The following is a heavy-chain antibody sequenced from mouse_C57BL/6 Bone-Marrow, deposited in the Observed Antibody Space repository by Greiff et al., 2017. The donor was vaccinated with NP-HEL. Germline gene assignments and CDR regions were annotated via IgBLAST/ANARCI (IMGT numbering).Heavy chain of an antibody. D-gene: IGHD2-1*01. Sequence: VQLQQPGAELVRPGTSVKLSCKASGYTFTSYWMHWVKQRPGQGLEWIGVIDPSDSYTNYNQKFKGKATLTVDTSSSTAYMQPSSLTSEDSAVYYCAYVYYGPDYWGQGTTLTVSS. CDR3: AYVYYGPDY. J-gene: IGHJ2*01. V-gene: IGHV1-59*01. CDR1: GYTFTSYW. CDR2: IDPSDSYT.